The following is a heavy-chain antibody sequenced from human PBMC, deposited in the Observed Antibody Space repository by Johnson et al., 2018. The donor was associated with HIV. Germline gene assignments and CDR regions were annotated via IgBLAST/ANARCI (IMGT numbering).Heavy chain of an antibody. CDR1: GFTFSSSD. D-gene: IGHD6-13*01. CDR2: IGTDGDT. J-gene: IGHJ3*02. Sequence: VQLVESGGGLVQPGGSLRLSCAASGFTFSSSDMHWVCQATGKGLEWVSAIGTDGDTYYSGSVMGRFTISRENAKNSLYLQKNSLSAGDTAVYYCTGSLSSSWYEGAFDIWGQGTMVTVSS. CDR3: TGSLSSSWYEGAFDI. V-gene: IGHV3-13*01.